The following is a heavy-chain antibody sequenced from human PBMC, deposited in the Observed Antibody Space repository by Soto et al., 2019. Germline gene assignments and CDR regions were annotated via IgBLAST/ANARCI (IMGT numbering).Heavy chain of an antibody. V-gene: IGHV1-18*01. J-gene: IGHJ4*02. CDR1: GYRFTSHG. D-gene: IGHD6-25*01. CDR3: AGHQFIAAAEADY. CDR2: INTYNGNT. Sequence: QVQLVRSGPEVKKPGASVKVSCKASGYRFTSHGISWVRQAPGQGLEWMGWINTYNGNTNYAQKFQGRVTMTTDTSTSTAYMELRSLTSDDAAVYYCAGHQFIAAAEADYWGQGALVTVSS.